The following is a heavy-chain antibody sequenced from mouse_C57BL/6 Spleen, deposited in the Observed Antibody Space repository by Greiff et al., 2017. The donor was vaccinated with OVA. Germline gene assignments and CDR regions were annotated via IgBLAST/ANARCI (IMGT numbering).Heavy chain of an antibody. Sequence: QVQLQQPGAELVRPGSSVKLSCKASGYTFTSYWMDWVKQRPGQGLAWIGNIYPSDSETHYNQKFKDKATLTVDKSSSTAYMQLSSLTSEDSAVYYCAREGRDYAMDYWGQGTSVTVSS. CDR3: AREGRDYAMDY. J-gene: IGHJ4*01. CDR1: GYTFTSYW. CDR2: IYPSDSET. V-gene: IGHV1-61*01.